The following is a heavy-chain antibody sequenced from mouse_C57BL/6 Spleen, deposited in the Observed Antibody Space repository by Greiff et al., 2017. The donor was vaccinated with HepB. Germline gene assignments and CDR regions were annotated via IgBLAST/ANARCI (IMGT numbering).Heavy chain of an antibody. V-gene: IGHV1-26*01. CDR3: AREVRYFDV. J-gene: IGHJ1*03. Sequence: VQLQQSGPELVKPGASVKISCKASGYTFTDYYMNWVKQSHGKSLEWIGDINPNNGGTSYNQKFKGKATLTVDKSSSTAYMELRSLTSEDSAVYYCAREVRYFDVWGTGTTVTVSS. CDR1: GYTFTDYY. CDR2: INPNNGGT.